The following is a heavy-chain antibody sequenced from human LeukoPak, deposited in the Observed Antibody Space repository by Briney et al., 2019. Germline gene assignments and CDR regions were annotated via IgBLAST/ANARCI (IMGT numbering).Heavy chain of an antibody. CDR2: ITTGNSFL. Sequence: GGSLRLSCSASGFTFSSYNVNRVCQAPGKGLEWVSSITTGNSFLYFADSVKGRFTISRDHANNSLYLQMNSMRADDTAVYYCARGVATRKTVFYYYYTDVWGKGTTVTVSS. CDR1: GFTFSSYN. J-gene: IGHJ6*03. CDR3: ARGVATRKTVFYYYYTDV. D-gene: IGHD2-15*01. V-gene: IGHV3-21*01.